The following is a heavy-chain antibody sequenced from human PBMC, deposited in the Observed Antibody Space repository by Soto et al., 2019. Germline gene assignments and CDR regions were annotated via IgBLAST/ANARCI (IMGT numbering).Heavy chain of an antibody. D-gene: IGHD6-19*01. CDR3: ASGLSIYKAVAGTLIVPVDC. V-gene: IGHV1-3*01. CDR2: INAGNGNT. J-gene: IGHJ4*02. Sequence: ASVKVSCKASGYTFTSYAMHWVRQAPGQRLEWMGWINAGNGNTKYSQKFQGRVTITRDTSASTAYMELSSLRSEDTAVYYCASGLSIYKAVAGTLIVPVDCWGQGTLVTVSS. CDR1: GYTFTSYA.